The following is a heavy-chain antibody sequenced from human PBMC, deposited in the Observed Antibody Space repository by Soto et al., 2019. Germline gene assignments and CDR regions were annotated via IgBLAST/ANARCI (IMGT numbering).Heavy chain of an antibody. CDR1: GFTFSSYA. Sequence: QVQLVESGGGVVQPGRSLRLSCAASGFTFSSYAMHWVRQAPGKGLEWVAVISYDGSNKYYADSVKGRFTISRDNSKNTLHLQMNSLRAEDTAVYYCASEQYGMDVWGQGTTVTVSS. J-gene: IGHJ6*02. V-gene: IGHV3-30-3*01. CDR3: ASEQYGMDV. CDR2: ISYDGSNK.